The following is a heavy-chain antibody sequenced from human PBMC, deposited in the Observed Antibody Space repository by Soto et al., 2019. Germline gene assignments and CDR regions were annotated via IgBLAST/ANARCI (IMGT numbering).Heavy chain of an antibody. V-gene: IGHV1-69*13. J-gene: IGHJ5*02. CDR1: GGTFSTYA. D-gene: IGHD2-2*01. CDR2: ILPMNGRA. Sequence: ASVKVSCKASGGTFSTYAISWVRQAPGQGLQWMGGILPMNGRANYAQKFQARVTISADESTNTVHMELSKLRFEDTAVYYCARSRAAAKFDWFDHWGQGTLVTVSS. CDR3: ARSRAAAKFDWFDH.